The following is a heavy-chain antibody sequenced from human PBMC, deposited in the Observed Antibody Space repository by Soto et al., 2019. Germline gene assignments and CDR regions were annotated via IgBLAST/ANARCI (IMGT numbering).Heavy chain of an antibody. J-gene: IGHJ4*02. D-gene: IGHD6-13*01. Sequence: SVEVSCKASGGTFSSYSISWVLQAPGQGLEWMGGIIPIFGTANYAQKFQGRVTITADESTSTAYMELSSLRSEDTAVYYCARVGIAAAEESVFDYWGQGTLVTVSS. V-gene: IGHV1-69*13. CDR1: GGTFSSYS. CDR3: ARVGIAAAEESVFDY. CDR2: IIPIFGTA.